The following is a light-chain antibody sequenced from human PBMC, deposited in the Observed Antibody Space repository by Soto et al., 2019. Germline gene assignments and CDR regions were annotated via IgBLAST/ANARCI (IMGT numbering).Light chain of an antibody. V-gene: IGLV2-11*01. Sequence: QAVVTQPRSVSGSPGQSVTISCTGSSSDVGGYNYVSWYQQHPGKAPKLMIYDVTKRPSGVPDRFSGSKSGNTASLTITGLQAEDEADYYCCSYAGSNTWVFGGGTQLTVL. CDR3: CSYAGSNTWV. CDR1: SSDVGGYNY. CDR2: DVT. J-gene: IGLJ3*02.